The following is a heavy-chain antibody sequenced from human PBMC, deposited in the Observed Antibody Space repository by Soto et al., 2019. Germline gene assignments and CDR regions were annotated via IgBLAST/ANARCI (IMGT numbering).Heavy chain of an antibody. CDR1: GFSLSTSGVA. CDR2: MYWDDDK. Sequence: QITLKESGPTLVKPTQTLTLTCTFSGFSLSTSGVAVGWIRQPPGKALEWLALMYWDDDKRYSPSLKSRLTITKNISKTQVVLTMTNMDPVDTATYNCAHRRVAWLQGSDAFDSWGQGTRVTVSS. V-gene: IGHV2-5*02. D-gene: IGHD5-12*01. CDR3: AHRRVAWLQGSDAFDS. J-gene: IGHJ3*02.